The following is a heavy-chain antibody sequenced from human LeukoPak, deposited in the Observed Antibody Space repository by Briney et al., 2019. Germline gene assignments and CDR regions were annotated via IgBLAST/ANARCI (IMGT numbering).Heavy chain of an antibody. V-gene: IGHV1-69-2*01. CDR3: ATVPKVATVGGRSFDY. D-gene: IGHD5-12*01. J-gene: IGHJ4*02. Sequence: GASVKVSCKVSGYTFTDYYMHWVQQAPGKGLEWMGLVDPEDGETIYAEKFQGRVTITADTSTDTAYMELSSLRSEDTAVYYCATVPKVATVGGRSFDYWGQGTLVTVSS. CDR1: GYTFTDYY. CDR2: VDPEDGET.